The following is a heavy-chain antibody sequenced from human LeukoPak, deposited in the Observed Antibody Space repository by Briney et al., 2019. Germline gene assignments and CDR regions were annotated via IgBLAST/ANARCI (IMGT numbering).Heavy chain of an antibody. Sequence: PGGSLRLSCAASGFTFSTYALSWVRQAPGKGLEWVSAISPGGGRTYYADSVKGRFAISRDNSKNMLYLQMDSLRAEDTAVYYCAKSVTADPWGQGTLVTVSS. D-gene: IGHD4-23*01. CDR3: AKSVTADP. V-gene: IGHV3-23*01. CDR2: ISPGGGRT. CDR1: GFTFSTYA. J-gene: IGHJ5*02.